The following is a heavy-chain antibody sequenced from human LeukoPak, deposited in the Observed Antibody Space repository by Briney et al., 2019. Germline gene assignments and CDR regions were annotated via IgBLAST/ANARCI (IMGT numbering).Heavy chain of an antibody. J-gene: IGHJ5*02. D-gene: IGHD6-19*01. Sequence: PSETLSLTCTVSGGSISSYYWSWIRPPPGKGLEWIGYIYYSGSTNYNPSLKSRVTISVDTSKNQFSLKLSSVTAADTAVYYCARGGAVYNWFDPWGQGTLVTVSS. CDR1: GGSISSYY. CDR2: IYYSGST. CDR3: ARGGAVYNWFDP. V-gene: IGHV4-59*01.